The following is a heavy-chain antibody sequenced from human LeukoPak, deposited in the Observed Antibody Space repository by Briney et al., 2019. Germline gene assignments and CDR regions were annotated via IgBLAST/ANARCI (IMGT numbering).Heavy chain of an antibody. D-gene: IGHD3-22*01. CDR3: AKETYYYDSSGYYYYFDS. Sequence: GGSLRLSCAASGFTFSSYSMNWVRQAPGKGLEWVSSISSSSSYIYYADSVKGRFTISRDNAKNSLYLQMNSLRADDTAVYYCAKETYYYDSSGYYYYFDSWGQGTLVTVSS. CDR2: ISSSSSYI. CDR1: GFTFSSYS. V-gene: IGHV3-21*04. J-gene: IGHJ4*02.